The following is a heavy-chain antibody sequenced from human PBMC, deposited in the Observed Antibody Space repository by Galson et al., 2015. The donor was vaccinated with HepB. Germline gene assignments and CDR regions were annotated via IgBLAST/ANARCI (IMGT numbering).Heavy chain of an antibody. CDR1: GYSFTSYW. V-gene: IGHV5-51*01. CDR2: IYPGDSDT. J-gene: IGHJ4*02. D-gene: IGHD3-10*01. CDR3: ARRGLADLTESFFDY. Sequence: QSGAEVKKPGESLKISCKGSGYSFTSYWIGWVRQMPGKGLEWMGIIYPGDSDTRYSPSFQGQVTISADKSISTAYLQWSSLKASDTAMYYCARRGLADLTESFFDYWGQGTLVTVSS.